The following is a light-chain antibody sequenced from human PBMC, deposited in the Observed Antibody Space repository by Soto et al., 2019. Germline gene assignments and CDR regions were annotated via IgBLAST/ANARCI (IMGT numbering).Light chain of an antibody. CDR3: QQYGTSPT. J-gene: IGKJ1*01. CDR2: ATS. CDR1: QSVSSSH. Sequence: EIVLTQSPDTLSVSPGERATLSCRARQSVSSSHLAWYQQKPGQAPRLLIYATSNRATGIPDRFSGSGSGTEFTLSISRLEPEDFALYHCQQYGTSPTFGQGTRVEVK. V-gene: IGKV3-20*01.